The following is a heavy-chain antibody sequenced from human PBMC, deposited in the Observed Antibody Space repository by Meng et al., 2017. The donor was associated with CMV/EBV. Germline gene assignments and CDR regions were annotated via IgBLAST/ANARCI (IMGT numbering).Heavy chain of an antibody. Sequence: ESLKTSFAASGFTFSSYWMSLVRQAPGKGLEWVANIKQDGSEKYYVDSVKGRFTISRDNAKTSLYLQTNSLRAEDTAVYYCARDRRIWSGYYSDYYFGMDVWGQGTTVTVSS. D-gene: IGHD3-3*01. J-gene: IGHJ6*02. V-gene: IGHV3-7*01. CDR1: GFTFSSYW. CDR3: ARDRRIWSGYYSDYYFGMDV. CDR2: IKQDGSEK.